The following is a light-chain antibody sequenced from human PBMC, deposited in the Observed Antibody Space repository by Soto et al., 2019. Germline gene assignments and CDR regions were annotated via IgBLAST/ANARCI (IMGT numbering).Light chain of an antibody. CDR1: QGISSY. Sequence: IRMTQSLSSLSASTGDRVTITCRASQGISSYLAWYQQKPGKAPKLLIYAASTLQSGVPSRFSGSGSGTDFTLTISCLQSEDFATYYCQQYYSYLTFGGGTKVDIK. CDR3: QQYYSYLT. V-gene: IGKV1-8*01. CDR2: AAS. J-gene: IGKJ4*01.